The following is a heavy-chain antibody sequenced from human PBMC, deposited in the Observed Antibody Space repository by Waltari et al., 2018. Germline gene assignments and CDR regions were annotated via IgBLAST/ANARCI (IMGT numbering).Heavy chain of an antibody. Sequence: QVQLQESGPGLVKPSETLSLTCTVSGDSIRSYYWSWIRQPPGEGLEWIGYIYYSGSTNSNPSLKSRVTISVDTFRNQVSLKLSSVTAADTAVYYCARGPYPVLRYFDWGQGTLVTVSS. CDR1: GDSIRSYY. CDR2: IYYSGST. CDR3: ARGPYPVLRYFD. D-gene: IGHD3-9*01. V-gene: IGHV4-59*01. J-gene: IGHJ4*02.